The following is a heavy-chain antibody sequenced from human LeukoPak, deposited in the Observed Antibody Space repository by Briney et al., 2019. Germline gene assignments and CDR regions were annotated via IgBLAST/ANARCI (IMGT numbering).Heavy chain of an antibody. CDR3: AKETRPWGYFDY. CDR1: GFTFSSYA. CDR2: ISGSGGST. V-gene: IGHV3-23*01. Sequence: GGSLRLSCAASGFTFSSYAMSWVRQAPGKGLEWVSAISGSGGSTNYADSVKGRFTISRDNSKNTLYLQMNSLRAEGTAVYYCAKETRPWGYFDYWGQGTLVTVSS. D-gene: IGHD7-27*01. J-gene: IGHJ4*02.